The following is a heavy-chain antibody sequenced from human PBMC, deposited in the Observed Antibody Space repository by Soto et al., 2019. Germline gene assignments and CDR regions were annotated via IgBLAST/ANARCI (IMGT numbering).Heavy chain of an antibody. CDR3: APLGLWTPGLDY. J-gene: IGHJ4*02. D-gene: IGHD3-16*01. Sequence: EVQLVESGGGLVQPGRSLRLSCAASGFTFDDYAMHWVRQAPGKGLEWVSGISWNSGSIGYADSVKGRFTISRDNAKNSLYLQMNSLRAEDTALYYCAPLGLWTPGLDYWGQGTLVTVSS. V-gene: IGHV3-9*01. CDR1: GFTFDDYA. CDR2: ISWNSGSI.